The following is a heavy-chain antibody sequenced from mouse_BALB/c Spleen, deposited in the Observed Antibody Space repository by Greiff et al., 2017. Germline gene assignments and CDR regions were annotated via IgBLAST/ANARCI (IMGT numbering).Heavy chain of an antibody. J-gene: IGHJ3*01. Sequence: EVKLMESGPGLVKPSQSLSLTCSVTGYSITSGYYWNWIRQFPGNKLEWMGYISYDGSNNYNPSLKNRISITRDTSKNQFFLKLNSVTTEDTATYYCARYRYDGAYWGQGTLVTVSA. V-gene: IGHV3-6*02. CDR2: ISYDGSN. D-gene: IGHD2-14*01. CDR3: ARYRYDGAY. CDR1: GYSITSGYY.